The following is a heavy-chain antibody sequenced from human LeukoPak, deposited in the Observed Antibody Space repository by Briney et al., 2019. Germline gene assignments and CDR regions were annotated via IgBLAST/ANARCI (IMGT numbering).Heavy chain of an antibody. CDR3: AREGYCSGGSCDNWFDP. CDR2: IYHSGST. V-gene: IGHV4-30-2*01. CDR1: GGSISSGGYS. D-gene: IGHD2-15*01. J-gene: IGHJ5*02. Sequence: SRTLSLTCAVSGGSISSGGYSWSWIRQPPGKGLEWIGYIYHSGSTYYNPSLKSRVTISVDRSKSQFSLNLSSVTAADTAVYYCAREGYCSGGSCDNWFDPWGQGTLVTVSS.